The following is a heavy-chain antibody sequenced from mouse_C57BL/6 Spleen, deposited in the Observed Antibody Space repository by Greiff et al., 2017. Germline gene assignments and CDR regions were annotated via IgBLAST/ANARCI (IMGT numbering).Heavy chain of an antibody. CDR2: IDPSDSGT. CDR1: GYTFTSYW. D-gene: IGHD2-1*01. J-gene: IGHJ2*01. CDR3: ARGDGNYADY. Sequence: VQLQQPGAELVRPGSSVKLSCKASGYTFTSYWMHWVKQRPIQGLEWIGNIDPSDSGTHYNQKFKDKATLTVDKSSSTAYMQLSSLTSEDSAVYYCARGDGNYADYWGQGTTLTVSS. V-gene: IGHV1-52*01.